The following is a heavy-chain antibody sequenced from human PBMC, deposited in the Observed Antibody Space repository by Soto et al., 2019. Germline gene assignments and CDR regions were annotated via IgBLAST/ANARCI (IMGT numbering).Heavy chain of an antibody. D-gene: IGHD3-10*02. Sequence: SETLSLTCTVSGGSISSGGYYWSWIRQHPGKGLEWIGYIYYSGSTYYNPSLKSRVTISVDTSKNQFSLKLSSVTAADTAVYYCARDVRGVIRTPYYYYGMDVWGQGTTVTVSS. CDR3: ARDVRGVIRTPYYYYGMDV. J-gene: IGHJ6*02. CDR1: GGSISSGGYY. V-gene: IGHV4-31*03. CDR2: IYYSGST.